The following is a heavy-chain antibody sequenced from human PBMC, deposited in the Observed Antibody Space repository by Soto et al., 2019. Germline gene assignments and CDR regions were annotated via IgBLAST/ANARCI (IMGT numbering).Heavy chain of an antibody. V-gene: IGHV3-23*01. CDR2: ISGSGGST. D-gene: IGHD3-3*01. CDR1: GFTFSSYA. CDR3: AKPRGFGVVPADY. J-gene: IGHJ4*02. Sequence: LRLSCAASGFTFSSYAMSWVRQAPGKGLEWVSAISGSGGSTYYADSVKGRFTISRDNSKNTLYLQMNSLRAEDTAVYYCAKPRGFGVVPADYWGQGTLVTVSS.